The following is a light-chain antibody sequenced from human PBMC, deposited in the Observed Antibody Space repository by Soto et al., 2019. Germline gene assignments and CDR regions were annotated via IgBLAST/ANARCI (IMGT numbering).Light chain of an antibody. J-gene: IGKJ5*01. V-gene: IGKV3-11*01. Sequence: EIVLTQSPATLSVSPGDRATLSCRTSQSVSSYLACYQQKAGQAPRLLIYDASNRATGVPARFSGSGSGTDFTLTISSLEPEDFAVYYCQQRSSWPTITFGQGTRLEIK. CDR3: QQRSSWPTIT. CDR1: QSVSSY. CDR2: DAS.